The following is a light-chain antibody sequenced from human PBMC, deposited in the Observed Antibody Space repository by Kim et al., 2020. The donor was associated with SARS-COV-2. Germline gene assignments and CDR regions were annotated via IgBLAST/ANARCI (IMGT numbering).Light chain of an antibody. CDR3: QAWDSTVV. J-gene: IGLJ3*02. V-gene: IGLV3-1*01. CDR2: QDS. Sequence: VSVSPGQTARISCSGDKLGNKDISWYRQKPGKSPVLVIYQDSKRPSGIPERFSGSNSGNTATLTISGTQAMDEADYYCQAWDSTVVFGGGTQLTVL. CDR1: KLGNKD.